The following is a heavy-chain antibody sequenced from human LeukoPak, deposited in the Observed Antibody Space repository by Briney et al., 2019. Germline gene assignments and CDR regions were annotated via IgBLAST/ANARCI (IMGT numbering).Heavy chain of an antibody. CDR3: AREGVVTATPNYAFDI. V-gene: IGHV4-61*08. Sequence: SETLSLTCTVSGGSISSNAYYWSWIRQPPGKGLEWIGYIYYSGSTNYNPSLKSRVTISVDTSKNQFSLKLSSVTAADTAVYYCAREGVVTATPNYAFDIWGQGTMVTVSS. CDR2: IYYSGST. J-gene: IGHJ3*02. D-gene: IGHD2-21*02. CDR1: GGSISSNAYY.